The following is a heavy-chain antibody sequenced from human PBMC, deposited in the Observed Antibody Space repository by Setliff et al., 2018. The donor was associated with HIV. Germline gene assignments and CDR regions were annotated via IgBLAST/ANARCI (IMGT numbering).Heavy chain of an antibody. CDR1: GFSFGSYW. Sequence: PGGSLRLSCAASGFSFGSYWMSWVRQAPGKGLEWVANVKQDGSDKYYVDSVKGRFTISRDNAKNSLYLQMNSLRAEDTAVYYCARVSELLAYYMDVWGKGTTVTVSS. J-gene: IGHJ6*03. CDR2: VKQDGSDK. V-gene: IGHV3-7*01. D-gene: IGHD1-26*01. CDR3: ARVSELLAYYMDV.